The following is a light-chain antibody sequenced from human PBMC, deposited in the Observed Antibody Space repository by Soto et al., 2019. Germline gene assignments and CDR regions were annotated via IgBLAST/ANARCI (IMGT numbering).Light chain of an antibody. Sequence: EIVLTQSPATLSLSPGERATLSCRASQSVSSDLAWYQQKPGQAPRLLIYDASTRATGIPARFSGSGSGTDFTPTISSLEPEDFAVYYCQQRSNWPPTFGQGTKVEIK. CDR3: QQRSNWPPT. CDR1: QSVSSD. J-gene: IGKJ1*01. CDR2: DAS. V-gene: IGKV3-11*01.